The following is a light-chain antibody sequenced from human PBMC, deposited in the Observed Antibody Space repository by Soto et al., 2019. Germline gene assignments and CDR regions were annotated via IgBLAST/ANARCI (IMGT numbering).Light chain of an antibody. J-gene: IGKJ1*01. CDR1: QSISSW. CDR2: KAS. V-gene: IGKV1-5*03. Sequence: DIQMTQSPPTLSASIGDRVTITCRASQSISSWLAWYQQKPGEAPGLLIYKASSLESGVPSRFSGSGSGTEFTLTISSLQPDDFATYYCQQYNSYSTWTFGQGTKVEIK. CDR3: QQYNSYSTWT.